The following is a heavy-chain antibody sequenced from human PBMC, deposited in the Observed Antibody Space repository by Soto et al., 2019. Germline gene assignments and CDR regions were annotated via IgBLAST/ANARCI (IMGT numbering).Heavy chain of an antibody. CDR2: ISAYNGNT. Sequence: QVQLVQSGAEVKKPGASVKVSRKDPGYTFTSYGISCLRQAPGQGLEWMEWISAYNGNTNYAQKLQGRVTMTTDTSTSTAHMELRSRRSDDTAVYYWARDPEIFDYGGQGTLVTVSS. CDR3: ARDPEIFDY. V-gene: IGHV1-18*01. CDR1: GYTFTSYG. J-gene: IGHJ4*02.